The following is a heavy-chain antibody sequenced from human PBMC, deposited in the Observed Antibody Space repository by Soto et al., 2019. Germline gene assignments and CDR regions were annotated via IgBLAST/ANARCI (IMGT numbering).Heavy chain of an antibody. CDR1: GGTFTNYD. CDR3: ARSLAFYGGNCYLPNFDT. D-gene: IGHD3-10*01. Sequence: QVQLVQSGTEVQKPGSSVKLSCKTSGGTFTNYDISWVRQAPGQGLEWMGGIIPLFGSPHYSPKFEGRLTITADDVSTTAHLEPSIPRSDATPVYFYARSLAFYGGNCYLPNFDTWGQGTLVIVSS. J-gene: IGHJ4*02. V-gene: IGHV1-69*01. CDR2: IIPLFGSP.